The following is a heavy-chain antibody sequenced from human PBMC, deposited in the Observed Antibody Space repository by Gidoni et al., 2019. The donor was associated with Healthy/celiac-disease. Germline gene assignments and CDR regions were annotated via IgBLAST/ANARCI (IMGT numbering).Heavy chain of an antibody. CDR3: ARSFSAGGDYFDY. Sequence: QVQLQESGPGLVKPSQTLSLTCPVSGGSLSSGGYYWSWIRQHPGKGLEWMGYIYYSGSTYYNPSLKSRVTISVDTSKNQFSLKLSSVTAADTAVYYCARSFSAGGDYFDYWGQGTLVTVSS. J-gene: IGHJ4*02. CDR2: IYYSGST. CDR1: GGSLSSGGYY. V-gene: IGHV4-31*03. D-gene: IGHD6-13*01.